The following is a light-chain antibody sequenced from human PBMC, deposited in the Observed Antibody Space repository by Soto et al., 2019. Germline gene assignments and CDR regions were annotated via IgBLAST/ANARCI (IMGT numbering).Light chain of an antibody. CDR3: QQYFSTLFT. J-gene: IGKJ3*01. CDR2: SAS. CDR1: QSLVYSPIQKNY. Sequence: DFVMTQSPDSLAVSLGERATINCKSSQSLVYSPIQKNYLAWYQQKPGQPPELLISSASTRDSGVPDRISGSGSGTDFTLNISSLQAEDVAVYYCQQYFSTLFTFGPGTKVEIK. V-gene: IGKV4-1*01.